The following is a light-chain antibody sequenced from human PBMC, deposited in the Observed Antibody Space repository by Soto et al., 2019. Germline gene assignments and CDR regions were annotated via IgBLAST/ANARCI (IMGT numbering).Light chain of an antibody. CDR1: SGHRTYA. CDR3: QTWSTGTHVV. Sequence: QPMLTQSPSASASRGASVKLTCTLSSGHRTYAIAWHQLRPEKGPRFLMKLDSDGSHTRGDGIPDRFSASSSGPERYLTISRLQAEDEADYYCQTWSTGTHVVFGGGTQLTVL. V-gene: IGLV4-69*01. J-gene: IGLJ7*01. CDR2: LDSDGSH.